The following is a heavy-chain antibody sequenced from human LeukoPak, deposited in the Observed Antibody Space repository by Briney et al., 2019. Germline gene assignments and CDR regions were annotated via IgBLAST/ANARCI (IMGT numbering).Heavy chain of an antibody. CDR2: INSDGGST. V-gene: IGHV3-74*01. J-gene: IGHJ4*02. CDR3: ARGPYYPEY. CDR1: GFTFSNYA. D-gene: IGHD3-10*01. Sequence: PGGSLRLSCAASGFTFSNYAMSWVRQAPGKGLVWVSRINSDGGSTSYADSVKGRFTISRDNAKNTLYLQMNSLSAEDTAVYYCARGPYYPEYWGQGTLVTVSS.